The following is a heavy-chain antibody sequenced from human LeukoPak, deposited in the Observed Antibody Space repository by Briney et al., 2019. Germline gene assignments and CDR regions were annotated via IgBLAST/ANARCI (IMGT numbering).Heavy chain of an antibody. V-gene: IGHV4-34*01. CDR1: GGSFSGYY. D-gene: IGHD1-7*01. J-gene: IGHJ6*02. CDR2: INHSGST. CDR3: ARAHINRNYPYYYYYGMDV. Sequence: SETLSLTCAVYGGSFSGYYWSWIRQPPGKGLEWIGEINHSGSTNYNPSLKSRVTISVDTSKNQFSLKLSSVTAADTAVYYCARAHINRNYPYYYYYGMDVWGQGTTVTVSS.